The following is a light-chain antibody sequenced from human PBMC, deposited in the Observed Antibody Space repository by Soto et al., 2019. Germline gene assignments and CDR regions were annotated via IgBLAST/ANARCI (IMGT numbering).Light chain of an antibody. V-gene: IGLV2-14*01. CDR3: SSYTSTSTRV. Sequence: QSALTQPASVSGSPGQSITISCTGTSSDVGGYNYVSWYQQHPGKAPKLMIYEVSNRPSGVSNRFSGSKSGNTASLTISGLQAEDEAEYYCSSYTSTSTRVFGTGTKVT. J-gene: IGLJ1*01. CDR1: SSDVGGYNY. CDR2: EVS.